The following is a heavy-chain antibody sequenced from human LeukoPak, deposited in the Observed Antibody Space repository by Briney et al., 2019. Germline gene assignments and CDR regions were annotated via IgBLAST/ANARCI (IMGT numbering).Heavy chain of an antibody. CDR2: TSSSGSTI. J-gene: IGHJ4*02. CDR3: ARGSRNYYGSGSYLNPDY. V-gene: IGHV3-48*03. CDR1: GFTFSSYE. Sequence: GGSLRLSCAASGFTFSSYEMNWVRQAPGKGLEWVSYTSSSGSTIYYADSVKGRFTISRDDAKNSLYLQMNSLRAEDTAVYYCARGSRNYYGSGSYLNPDYWGQGTLVTVSS. D-gene: IGHD3-10*01.